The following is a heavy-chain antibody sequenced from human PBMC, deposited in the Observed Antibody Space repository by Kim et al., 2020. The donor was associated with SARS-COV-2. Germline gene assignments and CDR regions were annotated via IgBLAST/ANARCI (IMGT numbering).Heavy chain of an antibody. J-gene: IGHJ6*02. CDR1: GGSISSSSYY. V-gene: IGHV4-39*01. Sequence: SETLSLTCTVSGGSISSSSYYWGWIRQPPGKGLEWIGSIYYSGSTYYNPSLKSRVTISVDTSKNQFSLKLSSVTAADTAVYYCARQEGGTMVRGSYYYYGMDVWGQGTTVTVSS. D-gene: IGHD3-10*01. CDR3: ARQEGGTMVRGSYYYYGMDV. CDR2: IYYSGST.